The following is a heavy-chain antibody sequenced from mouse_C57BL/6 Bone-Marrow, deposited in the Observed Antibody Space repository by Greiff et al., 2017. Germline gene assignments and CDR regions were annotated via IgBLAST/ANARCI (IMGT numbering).Heavy chain of an antibody. Sequence: QVQLQQSVAELVRPGASVKLSCTASGFTFTDYYINWVKQRPGQGLEWIARIYPASGNTYYTEKFQGKATLTAEKSSSTAYMQLSSLTSEDSAVYFCARVSGTPGDYWGQGTTLTVSS. CDR3: ARVSGTPGDY. CDR2: IYPASGNT. J-gene: IGHJ2*01. V-gene: IGHV1-76*01. D-gene: IGHD4-1*01. CDR1: GFTFTDYY.